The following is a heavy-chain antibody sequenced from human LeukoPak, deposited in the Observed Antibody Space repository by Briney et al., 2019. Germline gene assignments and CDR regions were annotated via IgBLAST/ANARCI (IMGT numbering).Heavy chain of an antibody. Sequence: SETLSLTCTVSGGSISSSSYYWGWLRQPPGKGLEWIGSISYSGTTYYNPSLKSRLTISVDTSKNHFSLKLSSVTAADTAVYYCARPTRMATIGFDCWGQGTLVTVSS. CDR2: ISYSGTT. V-gene: IGHV4-39*02. J-gene: IGHJ4*02. CDR3: ARPTRMATIGFDC. CDR1: GGSISSSSYY. D-gene: IGHD5-24*01.